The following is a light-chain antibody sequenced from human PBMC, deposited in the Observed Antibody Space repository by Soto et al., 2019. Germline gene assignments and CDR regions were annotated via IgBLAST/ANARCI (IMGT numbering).Light chain of an antibody. Sequence: ELLMTQSHAPLSVSPGDPAPLSCRASPSVSTKLAWYQQKPGQAPRLLINGASTRATGVPARYSGWRSGTEFTLAISSLQSEDFAVDYCQHYNNWRRTFGQGTRLEIK. CDR1: PSVSTK. J-gene: IGKJ5*01. CDR2: GAS. CDR3: QHYNNWRRT. V-gene: IGKV3-15*01.